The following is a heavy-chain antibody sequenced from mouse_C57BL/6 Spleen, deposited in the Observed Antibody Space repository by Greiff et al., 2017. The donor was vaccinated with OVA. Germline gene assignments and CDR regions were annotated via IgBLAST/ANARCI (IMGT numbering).Heavy chain of an antibody. CDR2: IYPGSGNT. J-gene: IGHJ2*01. CDR3: AREVATVVNDY. D-gene: IGHD1-1*01. V-gene: IGHV1-66*01. Sequence: VQLLQSGPELVKPGASVTISCKASGYSFTSYYLHWVKQRPGQGLEWIGWIYPGSGNTKYNEKFKGKATLTEDTSSSTAYMQLSSLTSEDSAVYYCAREVATVVNDYWGQGTTLTVSS. CDR1: GYSFTSYY.